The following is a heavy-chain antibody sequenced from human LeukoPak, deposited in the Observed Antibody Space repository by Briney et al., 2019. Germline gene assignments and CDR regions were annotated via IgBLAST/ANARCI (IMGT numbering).Heavy chain of an antibody. D-gene: IGHD3-22*01. V-gene: IGHV3-53*01. CDR2: IYSSGHA. Sequence: GGSLRLSCAASGFTVSSNYMNWDRQAPGKGREWVSVIYSSGHAYYADSVKGRFTISRDNSKNTLSLQMNSLRAEDTAVYYSVRDRRPSDSTGFYYVGFDYWGQGTLVTVSS. CDR3: VRDRRPSDSTGFYYVGFDY. CDR1: GFTVSSNY. J-gene: IGHJ4*02.